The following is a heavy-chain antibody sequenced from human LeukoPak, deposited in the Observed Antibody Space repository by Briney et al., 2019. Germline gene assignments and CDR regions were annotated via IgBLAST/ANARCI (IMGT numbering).Heavy chain of an antibody. CDR3: ARVSDYSNYFDF. V-gene: IGHV3-64*04. Sequence: GGSLRLSCSASGFPFSSYAMHWVRQAPGKGLEYVSAISDSGGSTYYADSVKGRFTISRDNSKNMLYLQMNSLRAEDTAVYYCARVSDYSNYFDFWGQGTLVTVSS. CDR1: GFPFSSYA. J-gene: IGHJ4*02. CDR2: ISDSGGST. D-gene: IGHD4-11*01.